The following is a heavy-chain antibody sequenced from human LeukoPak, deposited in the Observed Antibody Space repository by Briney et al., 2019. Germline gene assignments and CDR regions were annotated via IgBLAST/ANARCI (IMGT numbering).Heavy chain of an antibody. CDR1: SGSITSYY. V-gene: IGHV4-59*08. D-gene: IGHD2/OR15-2a*01. Sequence: SETLSLTCTVSSGSITSYYWTWIRQPPGKGLEWIGYIYYSGNTNYNPSLKSRVTILVDMSKNQFSLKLSSVTAADTAVYYCAGHHPRNTVDFWGQGTLVTVSS. CDR2: IYYSGNT. J-gene: IGHJ4*02. CDR3: AGHHPRNTVDF.